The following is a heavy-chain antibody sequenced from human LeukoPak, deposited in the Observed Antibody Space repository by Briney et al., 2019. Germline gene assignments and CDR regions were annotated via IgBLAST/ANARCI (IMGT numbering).Heavy chain of an antibody. D-gene: IGHD3-22*01. Sequence: GGSLRLSCAASGFTFSSYAMNWVRQAPGKGLEWVSCISTSSSYIYYADSVKGRFTTSRDNAKNSLYLQMNSLRAEDTAVYYCARDLRSSGYYAFDYWGQGTLVTVSS. CDR3: ARDLRSSGYYAFDY. CDR2: ISTSSSYI. CDR1: GFTFSSYA. V-gene: IGHV3-21*01. J-gene: IGHJ4*02.